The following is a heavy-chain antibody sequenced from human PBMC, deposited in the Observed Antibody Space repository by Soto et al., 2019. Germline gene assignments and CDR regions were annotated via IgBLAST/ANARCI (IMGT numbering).Heavy chain of an antibody. D-gene: IGHD1-1*01. CDR2: ISYDGSNK. J-gene: IGHJ4*02. V-gene: IGHV3-30*18. CDR1: GFTFSSYG. CDR3: AKDLWNPYFDY. Sequence: QVQLVESGGGVVQPGRSLRLSCAASGFTFSSYGMHWVRQAPGKGLEWVAVISYDGSNKYYADSVKGRFTISRDNSKNTLYLQMNSLRAEDTAVYYCAKDLWNPYFDYWGQGTLVTVSS.